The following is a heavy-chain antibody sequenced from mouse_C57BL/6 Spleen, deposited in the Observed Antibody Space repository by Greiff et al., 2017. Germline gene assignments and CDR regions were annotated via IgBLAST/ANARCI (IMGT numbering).Heavy chain of an antibody. CDR2: IDPSDSYT. V-gene: IGHV1-69*01. D-gene: IGHD2-3*01. CDR1: GYTFTSYW. Sequence: QVQLQQPGAELVMPGASVKLSCKASGYTFTSYWMHWVKQRPGQGLEWIGEIDPSDSYTNYNQKFKGKSTLTVDKSSSTAYMQLSSLTSEDSAVYYCARSPDGYYPHWYFDVWGTGTTVTVSS. J-gene: IGHJ1*03. CDR3: ARSPDGYYPHWYFDV.